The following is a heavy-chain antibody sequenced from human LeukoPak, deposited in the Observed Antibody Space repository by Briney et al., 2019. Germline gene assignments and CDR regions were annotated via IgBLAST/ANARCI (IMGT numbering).Heavy chain of an antibody. CDR3: TTDYDILTGLGG. CDR1: GFTFSGSS. Sequence: PGGSLKLSCAASGFTFSGSSIHWVRQASGQGLEWVGRIRSKTNTYATAYAASVKGRFTISRDDSKNTLYLQMNSLKTEDTAVYYCTTDYDILTGLGGWGQGTLVTVSS. J-gene: IGHJ4*02. D-gene: IGHD3-9*01. CDR2: IRSKTNTYAT. V-gene: IGHV3-73*01.